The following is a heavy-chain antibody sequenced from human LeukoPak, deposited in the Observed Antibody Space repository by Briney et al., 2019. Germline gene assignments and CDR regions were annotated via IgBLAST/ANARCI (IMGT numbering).Heavy chain of an antibody. CDR2: ISSDGGST. V-gene: IGHV3-64*01. D-gene: IGHD4-17*01. J-gene: IGHJ3*02. CDR3: ARVGDYTAFDI. Sequence: GSLRLSCAASGFTFSDYAMHWVRQAPGKGLEYVSAISSDGGSTYYANSVEGRFTISRDNSKNTLYLQMGCLRAEDMAVFYCARVGDYTAFDIWGQGTLVTVSS. CDR1: GFTFSDYA.